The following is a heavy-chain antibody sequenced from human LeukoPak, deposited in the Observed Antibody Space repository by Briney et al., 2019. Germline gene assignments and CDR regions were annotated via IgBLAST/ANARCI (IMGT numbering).Heavy chain of an antibody. CDR2: AFSDGRT. CDR3: ARGDFDY. V-gene: IGHV3-53*01. Sequence: GGSLRLSCAASGITVSTNYMSWVRQAPGKGLEWVSIAFSDGRTFHAGSVKGRFTISRDSSKNTVFLQMNSLRAEDTAVYYCARGDFDYWGQGTLVTVSS. CDR1: GITVSTNY. J-gene: IGHJ4*02.